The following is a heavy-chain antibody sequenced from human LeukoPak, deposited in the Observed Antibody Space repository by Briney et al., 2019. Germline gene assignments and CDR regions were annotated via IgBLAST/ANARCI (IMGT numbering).Heavy chain of an antibody. D-gene: IGHD3-3*01. CDR3: ARAVRAHPPADF. Sequence: GGSLRLSCAASGSSFSSYWMHWVRQAPGKGLEWVSRINSDGSSTTYADSVKGRSSISRDNAKNTLYLHMSSLRAEDTGVYYCARAVRAHPPADFWGQGTLVTVSS. J-gene: IGHJ4*02. CDR2: INSDGSST. V-gene: IGHV3-74*01. CDR1: GSSFSSYW.